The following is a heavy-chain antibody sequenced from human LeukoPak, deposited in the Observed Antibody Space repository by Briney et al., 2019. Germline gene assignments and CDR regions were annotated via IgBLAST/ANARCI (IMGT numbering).Heavy chain of an antibody. J-gene: IGHJ6*03. V-gene: IGHV3-53*01. CDR3: ARDRSDGNYYMVV. Sequence: GGSLRLSCAVSEFTVSNNYMSWLRQAPGKGLEWVSVIDGGGSTSYADSVKGRFTISRDNSKKTLYLQMNSLRVDDTGVYYCARDRSDGNYYMVVWGKGTTVIVSS. CDR2: IDGGGST. D-gene: IGHD5-24*01. CDR1: EFTVSNNY.